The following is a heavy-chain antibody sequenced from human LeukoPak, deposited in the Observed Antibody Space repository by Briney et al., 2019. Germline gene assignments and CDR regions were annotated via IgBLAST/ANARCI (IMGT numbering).Heavy chain of an antibody. Sequence: GGSLRLSCVASGFTLSDYSMHWIRQAPGKGLEYVSAIKGRFTISRDNSKNTLYLQMGSLRAEDTAVYYCASTDYYGSGSYYNWGIEDYWGQGTLVTVSS. V-gene: IGHV3-64*01. CDR2: I. D-gene: IGHD3-10*01. J-gene: IGHJ4*02. CDR1: GFTLSDYS. CDR3: ASTDYYGSGSYYNWGIEDY.